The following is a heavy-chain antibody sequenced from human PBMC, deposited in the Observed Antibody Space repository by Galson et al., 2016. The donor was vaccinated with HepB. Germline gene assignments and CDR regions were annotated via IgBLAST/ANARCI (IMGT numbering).Heavy chain of an antibody. V-gene: IGHV3-30*18. CDR3: AKTRGPGVIITPYDY. CDR2: ISYDGSNK. D-gene: IGHD3-10*01. J-gene: IGHJ4*02. CDR1: GFTFRSYG. Sequence: SLRLSCAASGFTFRSYGMHWVRQAPGKGLEWVAVISYDGSNKYYADSVKGRFTISRDNSKNTLYLQMKSLRAEDTAVYYCAKTRGPGVIITPYDYWGQGTLVTVSS.